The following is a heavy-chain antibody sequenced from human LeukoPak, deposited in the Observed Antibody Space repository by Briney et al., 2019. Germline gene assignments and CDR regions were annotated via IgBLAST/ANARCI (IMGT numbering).Heavy chain of an antibody. CDR1: GGSISSGSYY. V-gene: IGHV4-61*02. CDR3: AREPLGYCSGGSCYTNWFDP. Sequence: KPSQTLSLTCTVSGGSISSGSYYWSWIRQPAGMGLEWIGRIYTSGSTNSNPSLKSRVTISVDTSKNQFSLKLSSVTAADTAVYYCAREPLGYCSGGSCYTNWFDPWGQGTLVTVSS. CDR2: IYTSGST. J-gene: IGHJ5*02. D-gene: IGHD2-15*01.